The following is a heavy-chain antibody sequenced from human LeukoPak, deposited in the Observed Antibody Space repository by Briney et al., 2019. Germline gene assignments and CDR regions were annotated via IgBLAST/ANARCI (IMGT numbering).Heavy chain of an antibody. CDR1: GASISALY. V-gene: IGHV4-4*09. J-gene: IGHJ6*03. D-gene: IGHD2-15*01. CDR3: ARLVGGVTRRWSYYYYYMDV. Sequence: SETLSLTCAVYGASISALYWGWIRQPPGKGLEWIGYIYNGGSAKYNPSIKSRVTISIDTSKNRFSLKLSSVTAADTAVYYCARLVGGVTRRWSYYYYYMDVWGKGTTVTVSS. CDR2: IYNGGSA.